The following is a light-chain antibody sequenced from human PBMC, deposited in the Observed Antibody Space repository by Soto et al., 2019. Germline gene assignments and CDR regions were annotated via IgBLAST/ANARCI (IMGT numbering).Light chain of an antibody. CDR3: CSYAGSEL. CDR1: SSDVGSYNL. CDR2: EGS. J-gene: IGLJ2*01. Sequence: QSALTQPASVSGSPGQSITISCTGTSSDVGSYNLVSWYQQHPGKAPKLMIYEGSKRPSGVSNRFSGTQSGNTASLTISGLQAQDEADYYCCSYAGSELFGGGTKLTV. V-gene: IGLV2-23*01.